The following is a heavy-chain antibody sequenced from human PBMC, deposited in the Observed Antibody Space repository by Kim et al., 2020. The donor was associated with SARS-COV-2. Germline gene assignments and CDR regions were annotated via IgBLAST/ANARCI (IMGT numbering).Heavy chain of an antibody. J-gene: IGHJ3*02. CDR1: GGSFSGYY. CDR2: INHSGST. D-gene: IGHD6-25*01. V-gene: IGHV4-34*01. Sequence: SETLSLTCAVYGGSFSGYYWSWIRQPPGKGLEWIGEINHSGSTNYNPSLKSRVTISVDTSKNQFSLKLSSVTAADTAVYYCARGHRIEPPRRTYSSGGRNAFDIWGQGTMVTVSS. CDR3: ARGHRIEPPRRTYSSGGRNAFDI.